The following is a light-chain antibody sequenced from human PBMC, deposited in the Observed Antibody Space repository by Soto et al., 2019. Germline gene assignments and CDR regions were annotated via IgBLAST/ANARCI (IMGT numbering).Light chain of an antibody. Sequence: DIQMTKSPATLSGSVVARVTITCRASQTISSWLAWYQQKPGRAPELLIYMESTVQSGVPSRFGGGGSGKEFPFTIRGLRLNVFESNNGQPNISYFEGLGKGTKVKS. CDR1: QTISSW. J-gene: IGKJ1*01. CDR3: QPNISYFEG. V-gene: IGKV1-5*03. CDR2: MES.